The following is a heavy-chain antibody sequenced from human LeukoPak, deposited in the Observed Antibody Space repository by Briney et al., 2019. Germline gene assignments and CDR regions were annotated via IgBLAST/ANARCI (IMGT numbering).Heavy chain of an antibody. D-gene: IGHD3-9*01. V-gene: IGHV1-18*01. CDR1: GYTFTSYG. CDR3: ARVGDILTGYPYYFDY. CDR2: INFYNGNI. Sequence: ASVKVSCKASGYTFTSYGISWVRQAPGQGLEWMGWINFYNGNIDYAQKLQGRVTMTTDTSASTAYMELRSLRSDDTAVYHCARVGDILTGYPYYFDYWGQGTLVTVSS. J-gene: IGHJ4*02.